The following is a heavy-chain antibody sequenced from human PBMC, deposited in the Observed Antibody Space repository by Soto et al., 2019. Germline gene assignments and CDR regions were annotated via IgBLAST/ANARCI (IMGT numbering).Heavy chain of an antibody. J-gene: IGHJ4*02. CDR2: ISAYNGNT. D-gene: IGHD3-16*02. V-gene: IGHV1-18*01. CDR3: ARLATRTYIWGSYRYLDY. Sequence: QVQLVQSGAEVKKPGASVKVSCKASGYTFTSYGISWVRQAPGQGLEWMGWISAYNGNTNYAQKLQGRVTMTTDTSPSKGYMELRSLRSDDTAVYYCARLATRTYIWGSYRYLDYWGQGTLVTVSS. CDR1: GYTFTSYG.